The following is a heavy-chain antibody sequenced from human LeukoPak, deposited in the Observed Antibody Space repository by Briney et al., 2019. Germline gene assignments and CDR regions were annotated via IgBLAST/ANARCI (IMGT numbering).Heavy chain of an antibody. V-gene: IGHV4-38-2*02. CDR3: AGHHDSYYYYYIDV. CDR1: GYSISNGYY. D-gene: IGHD1-14*01. Sequence: PSETLSLTCTVSGYSISNGYYWVWIRQPPGKGLEWIGSLYHSDSVYYNTALKSRVSMSVDTSKNQFSLKLSFVTAADTAVYYCAGHHDSYYYYYIDVWGSGTTVTVSS. CDR2: LYHSDSV. J-gene: IGHJ6*03.